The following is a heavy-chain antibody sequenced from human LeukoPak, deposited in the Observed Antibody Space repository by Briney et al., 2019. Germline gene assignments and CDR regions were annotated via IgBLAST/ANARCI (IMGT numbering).Heavy chain of an antibody. V-gene: IGHV3-7*01. Sequence: GGSLRLSCAASGFTFSRYWKSWVRQAPGKGLEWVANIKQDGSEKYYVDSVKGRFTISSDNAKNSLYLQMNSLRAEDTAVYYCARDSDRVVPTTMRDVDYWGQGTLVTVSS. CDR2: IKQDGSEK. CDR3: ARDSDRVVPTTMRDVDY. D-gene: IGHD2-2*01. CDR1: GFTFSRYW. J-gene: IGHJ4*02.